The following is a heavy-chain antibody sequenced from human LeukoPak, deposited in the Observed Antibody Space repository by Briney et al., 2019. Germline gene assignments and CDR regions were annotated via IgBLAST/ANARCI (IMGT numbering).Heavy chain of an antibody. CDR1: GFTFSRYW. CDR2: ISTDGSST. CDR3: ASYLTSIPSGMDV. J-gene: IGHJ6*02. Sequence: GGSLRLSCAASGFTFSRYWMHWLRQAPGKGLVWVSRISTDGSSTSYADSVKGRFTISRDNGKNTLYLQMNGLRAEDTAVYYCASYLTSIPSGMDVWGQGTTVTVSS. V-gene: IGHV3-74*01. D-gene: IGHD2/OR15-2a*01.